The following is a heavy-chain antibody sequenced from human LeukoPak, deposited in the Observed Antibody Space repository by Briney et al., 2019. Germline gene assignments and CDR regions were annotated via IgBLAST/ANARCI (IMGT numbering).Heavy chain of an antibody. V-gene: IGHV1-24*01. D-gene: IGHD3-16*01. J-gene: IGHJ5*02. CDR1: GYTLTELS. CDR2: FDPEDGET. CDR3: ATVWAVANWFDP. Sequence: ASVTVSCKVSGYTLTELSMHWVRQAPGKGLERMGGFDPEDGETIYAQKFQGRVTMTEDTSTDTAYMELSSLRSEDTAVYYCATVWAVANWFDPWGQGTLVTVSS.